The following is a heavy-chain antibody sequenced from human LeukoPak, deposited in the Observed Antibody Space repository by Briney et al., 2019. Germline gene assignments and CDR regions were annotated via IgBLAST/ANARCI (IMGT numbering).Heavy chain of an antibody. CDR2: IGIAGDT. CDR1: GFTFSSYD. CDR3: ARRHPFYQYGMDV. Sequence: PGGSLRLSCAASGFTFSSYDMHWVRQATGKGLEWVSAIGIAGDTYYPGSVKGRFTISRENAKNSLYLQMNSLRAGDTAVYYCARRHPFYQYGMDVWGQGTTVTVSS. J-gene: IGHJ6*02. V-gene: IGHV3-13*04.